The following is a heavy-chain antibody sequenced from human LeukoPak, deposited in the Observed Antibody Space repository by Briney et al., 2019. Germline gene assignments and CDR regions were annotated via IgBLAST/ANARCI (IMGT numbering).Heavy chain of an antibody. CDR2: MDYSGST. J-gene: IGHJ4*02. D-gene: IGHD1-1*01. Sequence: SETLSLTCTVSGGSISSSSYYWGWIRQPPGKGLVWFGSMDYSGSTYCNPSLKSRVTVSVDTSRNQFALKLSSVTAADTAVYYCARVGDWNDLVYWGQGTLVTVSS. CDR3: ARVGDWNDLVY. CDR1: GGSISSSSYY. V-gene: IGHV4-39*01.